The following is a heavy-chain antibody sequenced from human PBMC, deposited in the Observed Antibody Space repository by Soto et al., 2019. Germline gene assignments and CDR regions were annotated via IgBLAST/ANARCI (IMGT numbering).Heavy chain of an antibody. D-gene: IGHD1-26*01. V-gene: IGHV4-34*01. CDR3: ARKFGRWLKPFDY. CDR1: GGSFSGYY. CDR2: INHVGST. Sequence: PSETLSLTCAVYGGSFSGYYWSWIRQPPGKGLEWIAEINHVGSTNYNPSLKSRVTVSVDTSESQFSLNLSSVTAADTAVYYCARKFGRWLKPFDYWGQGSLVTVSS. J-gene: IGHJ4*02.